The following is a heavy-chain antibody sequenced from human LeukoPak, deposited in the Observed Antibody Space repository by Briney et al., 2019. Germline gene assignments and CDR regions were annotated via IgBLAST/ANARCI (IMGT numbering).Heavy chain of an antibody. J-gene: IGHJ4*02. D-gene: IGHD6-25*01. CDR2: IYYSGST. CDR3: ARVAAKTVDY. CDR1: GGSFSGYY. Sequence: SETLSLTCAVFGGSFSGYYWSWIRQPPGKGLEWIGNIYYSGSTNYNPSLKSRVTISVDMSKNQFSLKLSSVTAADTAVYYCARVAAKTVDYWGQGTLVTVSS. V-gene: IGHV4-34*01.